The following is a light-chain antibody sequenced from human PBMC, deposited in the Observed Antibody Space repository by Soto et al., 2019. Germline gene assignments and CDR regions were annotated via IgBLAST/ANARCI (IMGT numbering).Light chain of an antibody. J-gene: IGLJ2*01. Sequence: QSALTQPASVSRSPGQSITISCTGTNSDVGDYNFVSWYQHHPGKAPKLIIYEVSHRPSGVSSRFSGSKSGNTASLTISGLQAEDEADYYCSSYTSSSTLVFGGGTKLTVL. V-gene: IGLV2-14*01. CDR2: EVS. CDR1: NSDVGDYNF. CDR3: SSYTSSSTLV.